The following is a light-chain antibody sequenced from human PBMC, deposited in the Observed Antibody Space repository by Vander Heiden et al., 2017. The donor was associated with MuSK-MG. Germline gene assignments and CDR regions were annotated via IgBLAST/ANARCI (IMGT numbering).Light chain of an antibody. CDR2: AAS. Sequence: DIQMTQSPSSLSASVGDRVTITCRASKSSSSDINWYLQKPGKAPKLLIYAASSLQSGVPSRFSGSGSGTEFTLTISSLRREDVATYYGQQSYSTPFTFGQGTRLEIK. CDR3: QQSYSTPFT. J-gene: IGKJ5*01. V-gene: IGKV1-39*01. CDR1: KSSSSD.